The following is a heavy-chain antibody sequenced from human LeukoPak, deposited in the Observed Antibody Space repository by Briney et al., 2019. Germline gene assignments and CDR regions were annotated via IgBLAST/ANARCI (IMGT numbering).Heavy chain of an antibody. J-gene: IGHJ4*02. CDR1: GGSFSGYY. D-gene: IGHD3-3*01. CDR2: INHRGST. V-gene: IGHV4-34*01. CDR3: ARYVRFLTGFDY. Sequence: PSETLSLTCAVYGGSFSGYYWSWIRQPPGKGLEWIGEINHRGSTNYNPSRKSRVTISVDTSKNQFSLKLSSVTAADTAVYYCARYVRFLTGFDYWGQGTLVTVSS.